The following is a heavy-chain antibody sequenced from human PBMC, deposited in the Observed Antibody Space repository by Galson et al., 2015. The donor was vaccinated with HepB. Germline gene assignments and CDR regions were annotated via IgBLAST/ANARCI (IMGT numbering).Heavy chain of an antibody. CDR3: ARGLAYYGSGSPSYYGMDV. V-gene: IGHV1-69*02. J-gene: IGHJ6*02. Sequence: SVKVSCKASGGTFSSYTISWVRQAPGQGLEWMGRIIPILGIANYAQKFQGRVTITADKSTSTAYMELSSLRSEDTAVYYCARGLAYYGSGSPSYYGMDVWGQGTTVTVS. CDR1: GGTFSSYT. CDR2: IIPILGIA. D-gene: IGHD3-10*01.